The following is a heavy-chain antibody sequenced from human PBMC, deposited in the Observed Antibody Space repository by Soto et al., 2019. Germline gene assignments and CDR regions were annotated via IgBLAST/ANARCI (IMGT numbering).Heavy chain of an antibody. J-gene: IGHJ4*02. V-gene: IGHV1-18*01. CDR2: ISAYNGNT. CDR3: ARDQWELLPPTLCY. D-gene: IGHD1-26*01. CDR1: GYTFTSYG. Sequence: ASVKVSCKASGYTFTSYGISWVRQAPGQGLEWMGWISAYNGNTNYAQKLQGRVTMTTDTSTSTAYMELRSLRSDDTAVYYCARDQWELLPPTLCYWDQGTLVTVSS.